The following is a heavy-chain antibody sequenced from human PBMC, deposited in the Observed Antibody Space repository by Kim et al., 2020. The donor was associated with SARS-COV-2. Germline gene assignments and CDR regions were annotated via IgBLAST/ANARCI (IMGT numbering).Heavy chain of an antibody. CDR3: ARARMIVVVIGAFDI. CDR1: GGSISSGGYY. J-gene: IGHJ3*02. Sequence: SETLSLTCTVSGGSISSGGYYWSWIRQHPGKGLEWIGYIYYSGSTYYNPSLKSRVTISVDTSKNQFSLKLSSVTAADTALYYCARARMIVVVIGAFDIWGQGTVVTVSS. CDR2: IYYSGST. D-gene: IGHD3-22*01. V-gene: IGHV4-31*03.